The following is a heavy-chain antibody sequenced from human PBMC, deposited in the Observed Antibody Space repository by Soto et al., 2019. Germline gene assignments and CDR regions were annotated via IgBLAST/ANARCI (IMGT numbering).Heavy chain of an antibody. V-gene: IGHV3-49*03. CDR3: TRDIPLTNVDYYYYGMDV. CDR2: IRSKAYGGTT. D-gene: IGHD3-16*01. Sequence: GGSLRLSCTASGFSFGDYAMSWFRQAPGKGLEWVGFIRSKAYGGTTEYAASVKDRFTISRDDSRSIAYLQMNSLKTEDTAVYYCTRDIPLTNVDYYYYGMDVWGQETTVTVSS. CDR1: GFSFGDYA. J-gene: IGHJ6*02.